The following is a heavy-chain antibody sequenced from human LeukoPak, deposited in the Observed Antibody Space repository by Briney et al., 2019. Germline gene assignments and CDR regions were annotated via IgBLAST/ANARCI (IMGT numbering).Heavy chain of an antibody. Sequence: PGGSLRLSCAASGFTFSSYSMNWVRQAPGKGLEWVSSISSSSSYIYYADSVKGRFTISRDNAKNSLYLQMNSLRAEDTAVYYCARDYDSGTYYINYWGQGTLVTVSS. CDR2: ISSSSSYI. D-gene: IGHD3-10*01. CDR1: GFTFSSYS. J-gene: IGHJ4*02. V-gene: IGHV3-21*01. CDR3: ARDYDSGTYYINY.